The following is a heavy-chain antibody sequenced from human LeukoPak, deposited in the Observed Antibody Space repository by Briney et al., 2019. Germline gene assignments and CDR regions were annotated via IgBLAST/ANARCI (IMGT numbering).Heavy chain of an antibody. CDR1: GFTFTDYY. D-gene: IGHD2-21*02. Sequence: GASVKVTFKGSGFTFTDYYMHWVRQAPGQGLEWMGYISPNNGGTYSAQKFRGRVTMTRDTSISTAYMDLSRLTSDDAAVYYCATSAYCGADCYFYFDYWGQGTLVTVSS. CDR3: ATSAYCGADCYFYFDY. CDR2: ISPNNGGT. V-gene: IGHV1-2*02. J-gene: IGHJ4*02.